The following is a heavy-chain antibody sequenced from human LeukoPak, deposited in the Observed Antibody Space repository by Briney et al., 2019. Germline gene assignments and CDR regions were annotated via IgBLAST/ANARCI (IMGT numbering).Heavy chain of an antibody. J-gene: IGHJ4*02. CDR3: TTVGGHVGFDY. CDR1: GFTFNTAW. CDR2: ITSKNDGETK. V-gene: IGHV3-15*01. Sequence: GGPLRLSCEVSGFTFNTAWMSWVRQAPGEGLEWVGRITSKNDGETKDYAATVKGRFTISRDDSKNTLYLQMTSLKTEDTAVYYCTTVGGHVGFDYWGQGNLVTVSS. D-gene: IGHD5-12*01.